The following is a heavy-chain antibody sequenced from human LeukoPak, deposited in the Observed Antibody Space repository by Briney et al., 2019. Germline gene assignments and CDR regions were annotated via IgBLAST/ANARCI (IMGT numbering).Heavy chain of an antibody. CDR3: ARELRRDDI. Sequence: EASVKVFCKASGYAFTSQDINWVRQAPGRGLEWMGWMNPNSGNGDYAQKFQGRVTITTDTSINTAYMELSGLRSEDTAVYYCARELRRDDIWGQGTMVTVSS. J-gene: IGHJ3*02. V-gene: IGHV1-8*02. CDR1: GYAFTSQD. CDR2: MNPNSGNG. D-gene: IGHD6-25*01.